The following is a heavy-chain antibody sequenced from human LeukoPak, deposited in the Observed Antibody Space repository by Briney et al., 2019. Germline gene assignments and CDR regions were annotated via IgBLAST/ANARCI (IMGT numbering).Heavy chain of an antibody. Sequence: SVKVSCKASGGTFSSYAISWVRQAPGQGLEWMGGIIPIFGTANYAQKFQGRVTITADKSTSTAYMELSSLRSEDTAVYYCARETSPYDSSGYVNWFDPWAREPWSPSPQ. V-gene: IGHV1-69*06. D-gene: IGHD3-22*01. J-gene: IGHJ5*02. CDR1: GGTFSSYA. CDR2: IIPIFGTA. CDR3: ARETSPYDSSGYVNWFDP.